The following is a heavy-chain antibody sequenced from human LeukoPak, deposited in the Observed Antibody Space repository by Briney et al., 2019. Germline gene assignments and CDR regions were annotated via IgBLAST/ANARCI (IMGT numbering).Heavy chain of an antibody. CDR2: ISAYNGNT. J-gene: IGHJ4*02. Sequence: ASVKVSCKASGYTFTSYGISWVRQAPGQGLEWMGWISAYNGNTNYAQKLQGRVTTTTDTSTSTAYMELRSLRSDDTAVYYCARDPSDSSGYYYVGVDYWGQGTLVTVSS. V-gene: IGHV1-18*01. D-gene: IGHD3-22*01. CDR1: GYTFTSYG. CDR3: ARDPSDSSGYYYVGVDY.